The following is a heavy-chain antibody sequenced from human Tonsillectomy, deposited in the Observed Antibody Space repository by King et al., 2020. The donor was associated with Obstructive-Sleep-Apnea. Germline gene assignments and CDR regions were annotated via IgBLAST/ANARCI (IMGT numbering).Heavy chain of an antibody. J-gene: IGHJ4*03. CDR3: AREALCSSASCLATGYF. V-gene: IGHV3-30*04. Sequence: VQLVESGGGVVQPGRSLRLSCAASGFTFSTYDMYWVRQAPGKGLEWVAVISYDGSNKHYVDSVKGRFTISRDNSKNTLYLQMNSLRAEDTAVYYCAREALCSSASCLATGYF. D-gene: IGHD2-2*01. CDR2: ISYDGSNK. CDR1: GFTFSTYD.